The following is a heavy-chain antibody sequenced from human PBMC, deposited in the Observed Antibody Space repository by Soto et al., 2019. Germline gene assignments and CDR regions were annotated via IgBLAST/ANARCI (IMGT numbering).Heavy chain of an antibody. CDR3: ARGRSRGYSSNLN. J-gene: IGHJ1*01. D-gene: IGHD6-13*01. Sequence: QVQLQQWGAGLLKPSETLSLTCAVYGGSFSGYYWSWIRQPPGKGLEWIGEINHSGSTNYNPSLKSRVTISVDTSKNQFSRKLSSVTAADTAVYYCARGRSRGYSSNLNWGQGTLVTVSS. CDR2: INHSGST. V-gene: IGHV4-34*01. CDR1: GGSFSGYY.